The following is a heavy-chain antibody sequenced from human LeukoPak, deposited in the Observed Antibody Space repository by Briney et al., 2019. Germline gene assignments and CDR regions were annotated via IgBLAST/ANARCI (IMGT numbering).Heavy chain of an antibody. Sequence: GGSLRLSRAASGFTFSSYGMHWVRQAPGKGLEWVAVISYDGSNKYYADSVKGRFTISRDNSKNTLYLQMNSLRAEDTAVYYCAKDSQQLPPGDLDYWGQGTLVTVSS. CDR3: AKDSQQLPPGDLDY. CDR2: ISYDGSNK. D-gene: IGHD6-13*01. J-gene: IGHJ4*02. CDR1: GFTFSSYG. V-gene: IGHV3-30*18.